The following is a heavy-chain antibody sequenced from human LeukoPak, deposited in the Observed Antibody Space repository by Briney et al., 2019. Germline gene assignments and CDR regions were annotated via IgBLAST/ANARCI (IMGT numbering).Heavy chain of an antibody. V-gene: IGHV3-33*01. CDR2: IWFDGSNK. CDR1: GFTFSDYG. CDR3: ARDVKKGCGDYIDY. D-gene: IGHD2-15*01. J-gene: IGHJ4*02. Sequence: PGRSLRLSCAASGFTFSDYGMVWVRQAPGKGLEWVAFIWFDGSNKHYADSVQGRFTFSRDNSKNTLYLQMNSLRPEDTALYYCARDVKKGCGDYIDYWGQGTLVTVSS.